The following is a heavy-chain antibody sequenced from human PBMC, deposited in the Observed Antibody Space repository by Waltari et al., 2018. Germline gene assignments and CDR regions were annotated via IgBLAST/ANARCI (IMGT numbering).Heavy chain of an antibody. J-gene: IGHJ4*02. CDR1: GYAFNSGFY. V-gene: IGHV4-38-2*01. CDR2: VYHDGTT. CDR3: SRQVLGYCTSAACRRLES. Sequence: QVQLLESGPGLVKSSETLSLTCDVSGYAFNSGFYWGCIRQAPGEGLEWVATVYHDGTTFYNPSLKSRLSVSMDTSKNQISLTLKSVTAADTAVYHCSRQVLGYCTSAACRRLESWGQGTLVTVSS. D-gene: IGHD2-2*03.